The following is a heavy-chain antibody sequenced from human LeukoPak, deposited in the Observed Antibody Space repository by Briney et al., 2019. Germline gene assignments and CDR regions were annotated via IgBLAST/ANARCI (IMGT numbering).Heavy chain of an antibody. CDR3: ARAPGRYCSGDSCLDY. CDR1: GDSISTYY. D-gene: IGHD2-15*01. V-gene: IGHV4-59*01. CDR2: IYYNGST. J-gene: IGHJ4*02. Sequence: SETLSLTCTVSGDSISTYYWSWIWQPPGQGLEYNGYIYYNGSTNYNPSLTSRVTISVDTSKNQFSLTLSSGTAADTAVYFYARAPGRYCSGDSCLDYWGQGTLVTVSS.